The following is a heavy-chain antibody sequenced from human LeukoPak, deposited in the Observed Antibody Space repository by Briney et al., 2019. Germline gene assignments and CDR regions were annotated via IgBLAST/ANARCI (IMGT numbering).Heavy chain of an antibody. V-gene: IGHV3-21*01. CDR3: ASYCSGGSCYFDAFDI. J-gene: IGHJ3*02. CDR2: ISSSSSYI. CDR1: GFTFSSYS. D-gene: IGHD2-15*01. Sequence: GGSLRLSCAASGFTFSSYSMNWVRQAPGKGLEWVSSISSSSSYIYYADSVKGRFTISRDNAKNSLYLQMNSLRAEDRAVYYCASYCSGGSCYFDAFDIWGQGTMVTVSS.